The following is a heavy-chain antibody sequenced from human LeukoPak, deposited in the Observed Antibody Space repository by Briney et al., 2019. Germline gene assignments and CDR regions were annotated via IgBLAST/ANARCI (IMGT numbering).Heavy chain of an antibody. Sequence: ASVKVSCKASGYTFTGYYMHWVRQAPGQGLEWMGWINPNSGGTNYAQKLQGRVTMTRDTSISTAYMELSRLRSDDTAVYYCARDTMDIVVVPAAITDYWGQGTLVTVSS. CDR1: GYTFTGYY. D-gene: IGHD2-2*03. CDR2: INPNSGGT. CDR3: ARDTMDIVVVPAAITDY. V-gene: IGHV1-2*02. J-gene: IGHJ4*02.